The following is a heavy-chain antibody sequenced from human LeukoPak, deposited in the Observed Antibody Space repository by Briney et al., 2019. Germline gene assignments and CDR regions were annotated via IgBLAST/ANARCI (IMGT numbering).Heavy chain of an antibody. J-gene: IGHJ4*02. CDR2: ISGSGGRT. Sequence: GGSLRLSCAASGFTFSSYAMSWVRQAPGKGREWVSDISGSGGRTYYADSVKGRFTISRDNSKNTLYVQMNSLRAEDTAVYYCAKDLLAATIDYYFDYWGQGTLVTVSS. D-gene: IGHD5-12*01. V-gene: IGHV3-23*01. CDR1: GFTFSSYA. CDR3: AKDLLAATIDYYFDY.